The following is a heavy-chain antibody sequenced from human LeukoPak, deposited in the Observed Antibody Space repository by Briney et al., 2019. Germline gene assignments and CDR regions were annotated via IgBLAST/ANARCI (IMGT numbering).Heavy chain of an antibody. D-gene: IGHD5-24*01. Sequence: PSETLSLTCTVPGGSISSYYWSWIRQPPGKGLEWIGYIYTSGSTNYNPSLKSRVTISVDTSKNQFSLKLSSVTAADTAVYYCARHYRRRELLEDGYSYFDYWGQGTLVTVSS. CDR2: IYTSGST. V-gene: IGHV4-4*09. CDR3: ARHYRRRELLEDGYSYFDY. J-gene: IGHJ4*02. CDR1: GGSISSYY.